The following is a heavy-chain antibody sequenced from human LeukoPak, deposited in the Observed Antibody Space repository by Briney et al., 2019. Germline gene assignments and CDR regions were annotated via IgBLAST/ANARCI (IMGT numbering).Heavy chain of an antibody. CDR1: GFAFSSYW. CDR2: IKQDGTEK. J-gene: IGHJ4*02. CDR3: AREDHSNYEY. Sequence: GGSLRLSCAASGFAFSSYWMSWVRQAPGKGLEWVASIKQDGTEKHYVDSVKGRFTISKDNAKNSLYLQMNSLRAEDTAVYYCAREDHSNYEYWGQGTLVTVSS. D-gene: IGHD4-11*01. V-gene: IGHV3-7*03.